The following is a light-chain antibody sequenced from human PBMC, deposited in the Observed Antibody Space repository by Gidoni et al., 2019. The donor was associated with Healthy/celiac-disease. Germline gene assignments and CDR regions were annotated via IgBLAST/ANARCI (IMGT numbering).Light chain of an antibody. V-gene: IGKV1-39*01. CDR3: QQSYSTPIT. CDR1: QSISSY. J-gene: IGKJ5*01. CDR2: AAS. Sequence: DIQVDQSPSSLSASVGDRVTITCRASQSISSYLNWYQQKPGKAPKLLIYAASSLQSGVPSRFSGSGSGTDFTLTISSLQPEDFATYYCQQSYSTPITFGRGTRLEIK.